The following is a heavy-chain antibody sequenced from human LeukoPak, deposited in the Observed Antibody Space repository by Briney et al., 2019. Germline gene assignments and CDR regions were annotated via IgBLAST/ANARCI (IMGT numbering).Heavy chain of an antibody. CDR3: ARGRRDDFWSGYSPYYFDY. CDR1: GGSFSGYY. J-gene: IGHJ4*02. CDR2: VNHSGST. V-gene: IGHV4-34*01. D-gene: IGHD3-3*01. Sequence: PSETLSLTCAVYGGSFSGYYWSWIRQPPGKGLEWIGEVNHSGSTNYNPSLKSRVSISVDTSKNQFSLRLNSVTAADTAVYYCARGRRDDFWSGYSPYYFDYWGQGTLVTVSS.